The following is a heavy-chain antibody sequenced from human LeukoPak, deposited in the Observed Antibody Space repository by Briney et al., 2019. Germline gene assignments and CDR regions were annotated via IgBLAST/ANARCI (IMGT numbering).Heavy chain of an antibody. V-gene: IGHV4-39*01. J-gene: IGHJ4*02. CDR2: IYYSGST. CDR1: GGSISSYY. D-gene: IGHD1-26*01. CDR3: ARHLYSGSTYFDC. Sequence: PSETLSLTCTVSGGSISSYYWAWIRQPPGKGQEWIGSIYYSGSTYYNPSLKSRVSISVDTSKNQFSLKLSSVTAADTAVYFCARHLYSGSTYFDCWGQGTLVTVSS.